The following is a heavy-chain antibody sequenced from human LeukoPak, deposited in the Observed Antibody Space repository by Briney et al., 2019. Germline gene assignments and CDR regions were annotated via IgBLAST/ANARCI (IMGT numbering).Heavy chain of an antibody. CDR3: ATYRQVLLPFES. Sequence: GESLRLSCAASGFSFSTYSMSWVRQAPEKGLEWVSVISDTGATTCYADSVRGRFTISRDNSKSTLSLQMNSLRAEDTAIYYCATYRQVLLPFESWGQGTLVTVSS. CDR1: GFSFSTYS. V-gene: IGHV3-23*01. D-gene: IGHD2-8*02. CDR2: ISDTGATT. J-gene: IGHJ4*02.